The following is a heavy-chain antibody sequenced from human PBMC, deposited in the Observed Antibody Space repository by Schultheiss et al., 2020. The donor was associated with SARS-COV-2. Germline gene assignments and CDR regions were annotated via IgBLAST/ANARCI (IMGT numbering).Heavy chain of an antibody. CDR1: GGSISSGGYY. CDR3: AGIVVVAARFPFDP. CDR2: IYYSGST. D-gene: IGHD2-15*01. J-gene: IGHJ5*02. Sequence: SQTLSLTCTVSGGSISSGGYYWSWIRQHPGKGLEWIGYIYYSGSTNYNPSLKSRVTISVDTSKNKFSLKLSSVTAADTAVYYCAGIVVVAARFPFDPWGQGTLVTVSS. V-gene: IGHV4-61*08.